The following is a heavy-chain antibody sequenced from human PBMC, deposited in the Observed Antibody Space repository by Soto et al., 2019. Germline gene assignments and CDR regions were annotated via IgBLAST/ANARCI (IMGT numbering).Heavy chain of an antibody. CDR3: ARERLRYFDWPHFDY. CDR1: GFTFSSYW. V-gene: IGHV3-7*01. CDR2: IKQDGSEK. J-gene: IGHJ4*02. Sequence: GGSLRLSCAASGFTFSSYWMSWVRQAPGKGLEWVANIKQDGSEKYYVETVKGRFTISRDNAKNSLYLQMNSLRAEDTAVYYCARERLRYFDWPHFDYWGQGTLVTVSS. D-gene: IGHD3-9*01.